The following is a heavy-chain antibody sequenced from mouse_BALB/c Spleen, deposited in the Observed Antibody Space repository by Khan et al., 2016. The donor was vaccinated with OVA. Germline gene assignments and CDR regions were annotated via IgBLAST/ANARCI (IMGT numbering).Heavy chain of an antibody. J-gene: IGHJ4*01. D-gene: IGHD2-10*01. CDR3: ARQPYYHYNIMDY. Sequence: VQLQESGPGLAAPSQSLSITCPISGFSLTNYGVHWIRPPPGKGLEWLVVIWSDGSTTYNSALQSRLTITKDNSQSQVFLKMNGLQTDDTAIYFCARQPYYHYNIMDYWGQGTSVTVSS. CDR1: GFSLTNYG. V-gene: IGHV2-6-1*01. CDR2: IWSDGST.